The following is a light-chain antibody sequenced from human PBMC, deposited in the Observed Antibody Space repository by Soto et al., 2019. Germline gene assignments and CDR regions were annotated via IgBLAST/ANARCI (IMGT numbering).Light chain of an antibody. CDR3: QTWGTAIVV. J-gene: IGLJ3*02. CDR1: SGHSSYV. CDR2: LHSDGTH. Sequence: QPVLTQSPSASASLGASVKLTCTLSSGHSSYVIAWHQQQPEKGPRYLMKLHSDGTHTKGDGIPDRFSGSSSGAERYLTISSLQSEDEADYYCQTWGTAIVVFGGGTKVTVL. V-gene: IGLV4-69*01.